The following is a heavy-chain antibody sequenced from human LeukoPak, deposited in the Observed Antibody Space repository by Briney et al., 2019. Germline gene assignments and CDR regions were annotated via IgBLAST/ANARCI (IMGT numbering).Heavy chain of an antibody. J-gene: IGHJ4*02. CDR2: ISDSSGRT. Sequence: HTGGSLSRSCAASGFTFSGYAMSWLPQAPGNGLEWLSTISDSSGRTYYADYVKGRFTISTDNSKNTLYLQMNSLRAEDTAVYYCAKDFRRAIRSLGYSSGWYSFDYWGQGTLVTVSS. CDR1: GFTFSGYA. D-gene: IGHD6-19*01. V-gene: IGHV3-23*01. CDR3: AKDFRRAIRSLGYSSGWYSFDY.